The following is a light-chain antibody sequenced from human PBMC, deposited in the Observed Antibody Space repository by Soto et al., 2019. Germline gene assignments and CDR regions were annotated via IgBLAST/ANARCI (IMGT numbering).Light chain of an antibody. J-gene: IGLJ1*01. CDR2: DVS. CDR3: CSYAGSYTFPYV. CDR1: SSDVGGYNY. Sequence: HSALTQPRSVSGSPRQSVTISCTGTSSDVGGYNYVSWYQQHPGKAPKLMIYDVSKRPSGVPDRFSGSKSGNTASLTISGLQAEDEADYYCCSYAGSYTFPYVFGTGNRATVL. V-gene: IGLV2-11*01.